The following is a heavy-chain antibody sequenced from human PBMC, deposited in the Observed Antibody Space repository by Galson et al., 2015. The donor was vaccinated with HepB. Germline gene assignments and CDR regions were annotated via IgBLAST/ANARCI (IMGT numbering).Heavy chain of an antibody. CDR3: ARDRWVDILPSYYYYGMDV. J-gene: IGHJ6*02. CDR2: ISYDGSNK. CDR1: GFTFSSYA. D-gene: IGHD3-9*01. Sequence: SLRLSCAASGFTFSSYAMHWVRQAPGKGLEWVAVISYDGSNKYYADSVKGRFTISRDNSKNTLYLQMNSLRAEDTAVYYCARDRWVDILPSYYYYGMDVWGQGTTVTVSS. V-gene: IGHV3-30*04.